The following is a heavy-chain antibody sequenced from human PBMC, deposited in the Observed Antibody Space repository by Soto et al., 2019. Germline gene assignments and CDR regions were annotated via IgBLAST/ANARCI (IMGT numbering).Heavy chain of an antibody. CDR2: TYYSSKWYN. CDR3: ARDRLLAARRFDYYYYGMDV. V-gene: IGHV6-1*01. CDR1: GDSVSSNSAA. Sequence: SQTLSLPCAISGDSVSSNSAAWNWIRQSPSRGLEWLGRTYYSSKWYNDYAVSVKSRITINPDTSKNQFSLQLNSVTPEDTAVYYCARDRLLAARRFDYYYYGMDVWGQGTTVTVSS. J-gene: IGHJ6*02. D-gene: IGHD6-6*01.